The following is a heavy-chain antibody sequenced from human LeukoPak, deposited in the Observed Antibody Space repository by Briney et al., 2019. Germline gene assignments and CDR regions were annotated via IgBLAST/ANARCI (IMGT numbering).Heavy chain of an antibody. J-gene: IGHJ4*02. CDR3: ARDVGTSGWHTFDY. D-gene: IGHD6-19*01. CDR2: THPSGNT. CDR1: GGSNNSYY. V-gene: IGHV4-4*09. Sequence: PSETLSLSCTVSGGSNNSYYWSWIRQPPGKGLEWIGYTHPSGNTNYSPSLKSRVTISIDTSRNQFSLKLSSVTPDDTAVYYCARDVGTSGWHTFDYWGQGTLVTVSS.